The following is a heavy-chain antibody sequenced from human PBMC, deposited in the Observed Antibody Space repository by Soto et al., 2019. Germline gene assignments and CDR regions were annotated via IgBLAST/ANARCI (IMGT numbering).Heavy chain of an antibody. CDR3: ARVGLRFLEWLSGVGDNWFDP. CDR1: GFTFSSYS. CDR2: ISSSSSTI. V-gene: IGHV3-48*01. J-gene: IGHJ5*02. Sequence: GGSLRLSCAASGFTFSSYSMNWVRQAPGKGLEWVSYISSSSSTIYYADSVKGRFTISRDNAKNSLYLQMNSLRAEDTAVYYCARVGLRFLEWLSGVGDNWFDPWGQGTLVTVSS. D-gene: IGHD3-3*01.